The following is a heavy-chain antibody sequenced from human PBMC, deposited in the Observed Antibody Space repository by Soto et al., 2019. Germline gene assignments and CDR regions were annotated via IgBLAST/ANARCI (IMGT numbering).Heavy chain of an antibody. Sequence: GASVKVSCKASGYTFTSYDINWVRQATGQGLEWMGWMDPNSGNTGYAQKFQGRVTMTRNTSISTAYMELSSLRSEDTAVYYCASRLRFLEWPSRYMDVWGKGTTVTVSS. J-gene: IGHJ6*03. CDR1: GYTFTSYD. V-gene: IGHV1-8*01. D-gene: IGHD3-3*01. CDR3: ASRLRFLEWPSRYMDV. CDR2: MDPNSGNT.